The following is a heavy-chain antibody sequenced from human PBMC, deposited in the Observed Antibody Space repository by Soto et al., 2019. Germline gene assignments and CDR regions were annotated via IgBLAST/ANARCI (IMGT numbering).Heavy chain of an antibody. CDR1: GVSVSGGNSY. CDR3: ARDSIAFFDC. J-gene: IGHJ4*02. Sequence: QVQLQESGPGLVNPSETLSLTCTVSGVSVSGGNSYWSWIRQPPGKGLEWIGYIHDSGTTNYNPSLKNRVTISGDTSKSQFSLKVSSVTAADTAVYYCARDSIAFFDCWGQGTLVNVSS. V-gene: IGHV4-61*01. CDR2: IHDSGTT. D-gene: IGHD2-15*01.